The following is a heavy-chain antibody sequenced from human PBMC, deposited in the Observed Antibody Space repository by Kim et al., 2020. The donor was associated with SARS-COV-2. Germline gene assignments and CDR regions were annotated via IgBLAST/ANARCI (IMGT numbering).Heavy chain of an antibody. J-gene: IGHJ4*02. CDR3: ARYSGSGKFDS. Sequence: SETLSLTCTVSDGPISSDHWGWIRQPPGKGLEWIGYLYYTGSTSYSPSLNGRGTISLDTSKNQFSLKLNSVTAADTAVYYCARYSGSGKFDSWGQGALVTVSS. CDR2: LYYTGST. V-gene: IGHV4-59*01. CDR1: DGPISSDH. D-gene: IGHD3-10*01.